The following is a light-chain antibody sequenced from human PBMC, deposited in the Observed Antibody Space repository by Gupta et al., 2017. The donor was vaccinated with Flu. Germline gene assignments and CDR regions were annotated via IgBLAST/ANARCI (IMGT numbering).Light chain of an antibody. V-gene: IGLV1-40*01. CDR1: SSNIGAGYD. CDR3: QSSDNSLSGNVV. J-gene: IGLJ2*01. CDR2: GNT. Sequence: QSVLTQPPSVSGAPGQRVTISCTGSSSNIGAGYDVHWYQLLPGTAPKLLIYGNTNRPSGVPDRFSCSNSGTSASPATTGLQAEDEADYYCQSSDNSLSGNVVFGGGTKLTVL.